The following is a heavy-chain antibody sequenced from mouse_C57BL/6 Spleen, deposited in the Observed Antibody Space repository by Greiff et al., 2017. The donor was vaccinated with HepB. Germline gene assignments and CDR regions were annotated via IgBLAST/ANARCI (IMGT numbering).Heavy chain of an antibody. V-gene: IGHV1-42*01. Sequence: VQLQQSGPELVKPGASVKISCKASGYSFTGYYMNWVKQSPEKSLEWIGEINPSTGGTTYNQKFKAKATLTVDKSSSTAYMQLKSLTSEDSAVYYCARNGGSSYGAMDYWGQGTSVTVSS. J-gene: IGHJ4*01. CDR3: ARNGGSSYGAMDY. D-gene: IGHD1-1*01. CDR1: GYSFTGYY. CDR2: INPSTGGT.